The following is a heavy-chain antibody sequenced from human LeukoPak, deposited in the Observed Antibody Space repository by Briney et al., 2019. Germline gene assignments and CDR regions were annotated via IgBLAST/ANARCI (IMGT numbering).Heavy chain of an antibody. D-gene: IGHD1-26*01. CDR2: IGDSGGST. J-gene: IGHJ4*02. CDR1: GITFSSYA. Sequence: GGSLRLSCAASGITFSSYAMSWVPQAPGKGLEWVSSIGDSGGSTFYADSVKGRFTISRDNSKNTLYLQMNSLRAEDTAVYYCANSGLGYWGQGTLVTVSS. V-gene: IGHV3-23*01. CDR3: ANSGLGY.